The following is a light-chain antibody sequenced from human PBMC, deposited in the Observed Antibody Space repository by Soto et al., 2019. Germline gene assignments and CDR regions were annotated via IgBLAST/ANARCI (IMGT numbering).Light chain of an antibody. V-gene: IGKV3-20*01. Sequence: DIVLTQSPGTLSLSPGERATLSCRASQSISSNYLAGYQQKPGQSPRLLLYGASSRATGIPDRFSGRGSGTDFTLTISSLQSGDFAVYYWQQYDEWPPSYTFGQGTNVYIK. CDR3: QQYDEWPPSYT. CDR2: GAS. J-gene: IGKJ2*01. CDR1: QSISSNY.